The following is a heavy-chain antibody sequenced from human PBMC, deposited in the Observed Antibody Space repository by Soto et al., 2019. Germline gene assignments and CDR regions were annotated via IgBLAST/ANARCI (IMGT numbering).Heavy chain of an antibody. D-gene: IGHD1-1*01. Sequence: QVKLVQSGAEVKKPGSSVKVSCKASGGTFNSYVISWVRQAPGQGLQCMGGIIPMSGKANYARKFQGRVTITADESRSTVYMELSRLRSEDTAVYYCAIGWNDFPHWGQGTLVTVSS. CDR3: AIGWNDFPH. V-gene: IGHV1-69*01. CDR2: IIPMSGKA. J-gene: IGHJ4*02. CDR1: GGTFNSYV.